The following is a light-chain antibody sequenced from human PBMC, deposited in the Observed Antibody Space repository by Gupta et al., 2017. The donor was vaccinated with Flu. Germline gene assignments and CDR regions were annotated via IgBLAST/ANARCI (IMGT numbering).Light chain of an antibody. Sequence: SGSPGQSVTISCTGTNSDYVSWYQQHPGKAPRRIMYDVSERPSGVPDRFSGSKSGNTASLTISGLQAEDEADYYCCSHAVTFYVFGPGTEVTV. CDR3: CSHAVTFYV. V-gene: IGLV2-11*03. CDR2: DVS. CDR1: NSDY. J-gene: IGLJ1*01.